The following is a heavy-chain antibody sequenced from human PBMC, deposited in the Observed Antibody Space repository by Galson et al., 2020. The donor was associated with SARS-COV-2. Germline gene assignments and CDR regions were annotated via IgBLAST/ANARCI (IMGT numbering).Heavy chain of an antibody. CDR1: GGSISSSSYY. CDR3: ARVDDILTGYYYYGMDV. Sequence: SETLSPTCTVSGGSISSSSYYWGWIRQPPGKGLEWIGSIYYSGSTYYNPSLKSRVTISVDTSKNQFSLKLSSVTAADTAVYYCARVDDILTGYYYYGMDVWGQGTTVTVSS. J-gene: IGHJ6*02. CDR2: IYYSGST. D-gene: IGHD3-9*01. V-gene: IGHV4-39*01.